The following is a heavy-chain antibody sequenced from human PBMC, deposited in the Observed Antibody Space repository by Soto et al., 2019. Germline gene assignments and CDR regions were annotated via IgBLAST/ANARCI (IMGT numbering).Heavy chain of an antibody. CDR1: GFTFSDYA. CDR3: ARTHYYYHYMDV. J-gene: IGHJ6*03. CDR2: ITGSGSTI. Sequence: QVQLVESGGGLVKPGGSLRLSCAASGFTFSDYAMSWIRQAPGKGLEWVSCITGSGSTIYYADSVKGRFTISRDNAKNSLFLQMNSLRVEDTAVYYCARTHYYYHYMDVWGKGTPVTVSS. V-gene: IGHV3-11*01.